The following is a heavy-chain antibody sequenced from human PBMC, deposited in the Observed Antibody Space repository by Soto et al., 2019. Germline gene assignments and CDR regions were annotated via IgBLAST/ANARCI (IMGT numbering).Heavy chain of an antibody. V-gene: IGHV3-11*01. CDR3: ARVGAVGIYYFDS. CDR2: ISGSTTGI. CDR1: GFTFSDYY. D-gene: IGHD6-13*01. Sequence: QVQLVESGGGLVKPGGSLRLSCAASGFTFSDYYMAWIRQAPGRGLEWISYISGSTTGIYYADSVKGRFTISRDNAKTSLYLQMSSLRAEDTAVYYCARVGAVGIYYFDSWCQGTLVTVSS. J-gene: IGHJ4*02.